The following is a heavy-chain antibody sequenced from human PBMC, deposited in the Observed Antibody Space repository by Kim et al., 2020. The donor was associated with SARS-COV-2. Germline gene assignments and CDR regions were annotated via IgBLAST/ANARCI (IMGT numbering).Heavy chain of an antibody. CDR2: ISHSGST. Sequence: SETLSLTCAVYDGSFSGYSWSWIRQPPGKGLEWIGEISHSGSTIYNPSLKSRVTISVDTSKNQFSLKLSSVTAADTAVYYCARGRRYYDSSGYLLNYFDYWGQGNLVTVSS. V-gene: IGHV4-34*01. CDR1: DGSFSGYS. J-gene: IGHJ4*02. D-gene: IGHD3-22*01. CDR3: ARGRRYYDSSGYLLNYFDY.